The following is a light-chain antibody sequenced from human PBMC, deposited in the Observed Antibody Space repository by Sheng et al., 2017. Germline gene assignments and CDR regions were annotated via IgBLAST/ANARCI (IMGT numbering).Light chain of an antibody. V-gene: IGLV1-44*01. CDR2: NSN. Sequence: QTVLTQPPSASGTPGQRVTISCSGSNSNIETNVVNWYQQFPGTAPRLLIYNSNQRPSGVPDRFSGSKSGTSASLAISGLQSEDEADYYCASWDDSLDGHVVFGGGTKLTVL. CDR3: ASWDDSLDGHVV. CDR1: NSNIETNV. J-gene: IGLJ2*01.